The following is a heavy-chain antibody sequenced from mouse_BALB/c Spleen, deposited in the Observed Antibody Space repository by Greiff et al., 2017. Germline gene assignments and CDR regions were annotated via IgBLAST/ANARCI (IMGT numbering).Heavy chain of an antibody. CDR3: ARDRGYDLPWFAY. Sequence: EVQLVESGGGLVQPGGSLRLSCATSGFTFTDYYMSWVRQPPGKALEWLGFIRNKANGYTTEYSASVKGRFTISRDNSQSILYLQMNTLRAEDSATYYCARDRGYDLPWFAYWGQGTLVTVSA. CDR1: GFTFTDYY. CDR2: IRNKANGYTT. J-gene: IGHJ3*01. V-gene: IGHV7-3*02. D-gene: IGHD2-14*01.